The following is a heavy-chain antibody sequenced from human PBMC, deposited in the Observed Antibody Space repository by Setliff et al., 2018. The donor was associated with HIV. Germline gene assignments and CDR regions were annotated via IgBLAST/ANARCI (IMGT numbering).Heavy chain of an antibody. CDR3: VRGHCNSDTCWFGP. CDR1: GFTFIGSE. CDR2: ISGGGRTI. Sequence: GGSLRLSCAASGFTFIGSEMNWVRQAPGKGLEWISYISGGGRTIYYADSVKGRCTISRDTAKPSLYLQMNSLRVEDTGVYYCVRGHCNSDTCWFGPWGQGTLVTVSS. J-gene: IGHJ5*02. V-gene: IGHV3-48*03. D-gene: IGHD1-26*01.